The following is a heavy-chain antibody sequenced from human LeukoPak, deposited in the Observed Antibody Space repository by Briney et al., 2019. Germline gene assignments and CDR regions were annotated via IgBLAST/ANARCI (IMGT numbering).Heavy chain of an antibody. CDR1: GFSFSSYA. D-gene: IGHD2-8*01. CDR3: AKDVRRCNGACT. Sequence: PGGSLRLSCAASGFSFSSYAMTWARQAPVKGLEWVSAISGDGTRTYYADSVKGRFTICRDNSKNTLSLQMNSLRVEDTAIYYCAKDVRRCNGACTWGQGTLVTVSS. J-gene: IGHJ5*02. CDR2: ISGDGTRT. V-gene: IGHV3-23*01.